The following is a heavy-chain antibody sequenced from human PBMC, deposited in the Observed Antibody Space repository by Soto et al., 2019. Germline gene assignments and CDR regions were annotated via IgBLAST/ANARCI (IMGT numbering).Heavy chain of an antibody. CDR1: EFTFSSYA. D-gene: IGHD1-26*01. Sequence: EVQLVESGGGLVKPGGSLRLSCAASEFTFSSYALNWVRQAPGKGLEWVSSISGGGTYIYYADSVKGRFTISRDNAKNSLYLQMNSLRADGTAVYYCASGKSGSYDFWGQGTLVTVSS. CDR2: ISGGGTYI. CDR3: ASGKSGSYDF. J-gene: IGHJ4*02. V-gene: IGHV3-21*01.